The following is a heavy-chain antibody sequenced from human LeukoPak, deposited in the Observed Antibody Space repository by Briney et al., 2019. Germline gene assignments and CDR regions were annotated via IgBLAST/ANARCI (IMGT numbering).Heavy chain of an antibody. J-gene: IGHJ5*02. CDR1: GGSIINTNCY. Sequence: PSETLSLTCTVSGGSIINTNCYWPWIPQPPGRDLEWMGGIYYPGSTYCKPSLKSRLTISIDTSNNQFFLKLTSVTAEDTAVYYCAGQPWGYHSWFDPWGQGSLVTVSS. CDR3: AGQPWGYHSWFDP. CDR2: IYYPGST. D-gene: IGHD5-12*01. V-gene: IGHV4-39*01.